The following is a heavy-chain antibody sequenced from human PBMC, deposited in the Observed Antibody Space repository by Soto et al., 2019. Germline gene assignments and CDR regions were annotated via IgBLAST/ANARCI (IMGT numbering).Heavy chain of an antibody. D-gene: IGHD3-16*01. V-gene: IGHV3-21*01. CDR3: AREDGRAGETSAFDY. Sequence: GGSLRLSCATSGFMFSTYVMNWVRQAPGKGLEWVSSINGRSNYKYYANSVRGRFTISRDNAKNSLFLQMSSLTAEDTAVYYCAREDGRAGETSAFDYWGHGTLVSVSS. CDR1: GFMFSTYV. CDR2: INGRSNYK. J-gene: IGHJ4*01.